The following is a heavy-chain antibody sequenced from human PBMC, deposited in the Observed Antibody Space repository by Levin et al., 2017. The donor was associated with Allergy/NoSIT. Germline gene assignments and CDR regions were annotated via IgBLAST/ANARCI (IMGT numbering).Heavy chain of an antibody. CDR1: GFTFSSYS. CDR3: ASEGPGGYCSGGSCYTD. D-gene: IGHD2-15*01. J-gene: IGHJ4*02. Sequence: GGSLRLSCAASGFTFSSYSMNWVRQAPGKGLEWVSYISSSSSTIYYADSVKGRFTISRDNAKNSLYLQMNSLRDEDTAVYYCASEGPGGYCSGGSCYTDWGQGTLVTVSS. V-gene: IGHV3-48*02. CDR2: ISSSSSTI.